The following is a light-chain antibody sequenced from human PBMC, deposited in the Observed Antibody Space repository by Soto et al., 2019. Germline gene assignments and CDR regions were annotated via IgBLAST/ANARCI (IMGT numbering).Light chain of an antibody. Sequence: EIVMTQSPATLSVSPGERATLSCKTSQSIGSSLLWYQQKRGQAPRLLIYGASTRATGIPARFSGSGSGTEFTLTISSLQSEDFAVYYCQQFHNWPTFGQGTRLEIK. CDR3: QQFHNWPT. CDR1: QSIGSS. J-gene: IGKJ5*01. V-gene: IGKV3-15*01. CDR2: GAS.